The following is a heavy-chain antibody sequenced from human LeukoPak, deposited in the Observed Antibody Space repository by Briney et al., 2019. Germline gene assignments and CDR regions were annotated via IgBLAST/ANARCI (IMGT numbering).Heavy chain of an antibody. CDR2: IWYDGSYK. J-gene: IGHJ3*02. D-gene: IGHD3-10*01. Sequence: PGGSLRPSCAASGFTFSSHGFHWVRQAPGKGLEWVALIWYDGSYKYYADSVKGRFTISRDNSKNTLYLQMNSLRAEDTAVYYCAKVAERFGRSPGAFDIWGQGTMVTVSS. V-gene: IGHV3-30*02. CDR1: GFTFSSHG. CDR3: AKVAERFGRSPGAFDI.